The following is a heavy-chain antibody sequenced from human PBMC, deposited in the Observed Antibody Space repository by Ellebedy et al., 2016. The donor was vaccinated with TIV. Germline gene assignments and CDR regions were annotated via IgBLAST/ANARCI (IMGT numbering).Heavy chain of an antibody. V-gene: IGHV3-64D*06. D-gene: IGHD1-26*01. J-gene: IGHJ6*02. Sequence: GESLKISCSASGFTFSSYAMHWVRQAPGKGLEYVSAISSNGGSTYYADSVKGRFTISRDNSKNTLYLQMSSLRAEDTAVYYCVNFGAGATSHYYYYYGMDVWGQGTTVTVSS. CDR1: GFTFSSYA. CDR3: VNFGAGATSHYYYYYGMDV. CDR2: ISSNGGST.